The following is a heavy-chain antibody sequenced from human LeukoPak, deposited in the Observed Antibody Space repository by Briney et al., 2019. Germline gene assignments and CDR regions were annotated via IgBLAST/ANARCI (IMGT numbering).Heavy chain of an antibody. V-gene: IGHV1-3*01. J-gene: IGHJ4*02. Sequence: GASVKVSCKTSGYTFTSYAMHWVRQAPGQRLEWMGWINAGNGNTKNSQKFQGGVTITRDTSAGTAYMELSSLRSEDTAVYYCARGTVAIYDILTGPDYWGQGTLVTVSS. CDR1: GYTFTSYA. CDR3: ARGTVAIYDILTGPDY. CDR2: INAGNGNT. D-gene: IGHD3-9*01.